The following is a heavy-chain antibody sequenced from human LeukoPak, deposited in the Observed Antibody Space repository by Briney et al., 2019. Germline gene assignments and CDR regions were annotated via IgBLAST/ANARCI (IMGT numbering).Heavy chain of an antibody. V-gene: IGHV1-2*02. D-gene: IGHD1-26*01. CDR2: INPHSGGT. J-gene: IGHJ4*02. CDR3: ARDKSGSYSGFDY. Sequence: ASVKVSCKASGYTFTAYYMHWLRQAPGQGLEWMGWINPHSGGTDYAQKFQGRVTMTRDTSISTAYMELSRLRSDDTAVYYCARDKSGSYSGFDYWGQGTLVTVSS. CDR1: GYTFTAYY.